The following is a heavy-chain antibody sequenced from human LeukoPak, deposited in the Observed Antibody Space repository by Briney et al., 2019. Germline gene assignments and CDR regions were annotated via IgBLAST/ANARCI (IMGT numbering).Heavy chain of an antibody. CDR3: ARGSGSYPSFDY. CDR1: GGSISSYY. J-gene: IGHJ4*02. Sequence: SETLSLTCTVSGGSISSYYWSWIRQPPGKGLEWIGYIYHSGSTNYNPSLKSRVTISVDTSKNQFSLKLSSVTAADTAVYYCARGSGSYPSFDYWGQGTLVTVSS. CDR2: IYHSGST. D-gene: IGHD3-10*01. V-gene: IGHV4-59*08.